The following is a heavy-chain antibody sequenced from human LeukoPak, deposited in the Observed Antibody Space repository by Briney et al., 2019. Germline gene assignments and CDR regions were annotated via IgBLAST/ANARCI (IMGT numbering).Heavy chain of an antibody. Sequence: PGGSLRLSCVTSGFTFNNYAMTWVRQAPGKGLEWVSAISGGSRNRYYADSVEGRFTISRDISKNTLYLQMNSLRADDTAVYYCARIPLSAVVPAARFDYWGQGTLVTVSS. V-gene: IGHV3-23*01. D-gene: IGHD2-2*01. CDR1: GFTFNNYA. J-gene: IGHJ4*02. CDR3: ARIPLSAVVPAARFDY. CDR2: ISGGSRNR.